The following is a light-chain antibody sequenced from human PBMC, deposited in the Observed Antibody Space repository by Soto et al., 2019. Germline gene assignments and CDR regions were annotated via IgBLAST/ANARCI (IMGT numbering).Light chain of an antibody. Sequence: QSVLTQPPSASETPGQRVTISCSGSSSNIGSNAVNWYQQVPGRAPKLLMYSNNQLPSGLPHRFARAKSGTSASLAIGGLPSEVGADYFCSAWDDGLNGWVLGGGTKLTVL. CDR1: SSNIGSNA. CDR3: SAWDDGLNGWV. J-gene: IGLJ3*02. CDR2: SNN. V-gene: IGLV1-44*01.